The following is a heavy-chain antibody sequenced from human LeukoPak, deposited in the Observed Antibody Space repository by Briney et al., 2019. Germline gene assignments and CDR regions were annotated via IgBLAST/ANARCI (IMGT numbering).Heavy chain of an antibody. Sequence: PSETLSLTCAVYGGSFSGYYWSWIRQPPGKGLEWIGEINHSGSTNYNPSLKSRVTISVDTSKNQFSLKLSSVTAADTAVYYCARGPDTAMDVWGRGTTVTVSS. D-gene: IGHD5-18*01. CDR3: ARGPDTAMDV. J-gene: IGHJ6*02. CDR1: GGSFSGYY. CDR2: INHSGST. V-gene: IGHV4-34*01.